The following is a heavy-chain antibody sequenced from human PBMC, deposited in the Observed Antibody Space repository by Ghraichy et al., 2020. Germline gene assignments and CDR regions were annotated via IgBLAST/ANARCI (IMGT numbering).Heavy chain of an antibody. CDR3: SGEPGAQAAGAGLPYY. J-gene: IGHJ4*01. V-gene: IGHV3-23*01. CDR1: GFTFSDYA. CDR2: ITSSFSAT. Sequence: GESLNIPCAASGFTFSDYAMSWDRQAPGKGPEWVSAITSSFSATYYADSVKGRFTLSRDKYKNTLYLQMNSLRADDTAIHYCSGEPGAQAAGAGLPYYWGHRTLVALPS. D-gene: IGHD6-13*01.